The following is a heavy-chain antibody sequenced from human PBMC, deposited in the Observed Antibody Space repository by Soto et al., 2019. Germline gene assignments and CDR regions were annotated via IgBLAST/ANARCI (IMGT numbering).Heavy chain of an antibody. J-gene: IGHJ5*02. Sequence: SETLSLTCSVSGGSINYQFWSWIRQPPGKGLEWIAYISYTGSTEYNPSLKSRVTISVDTSKNQFSLKLTSVTAAGTAVYYCDSLSDSYNYYLNWFDPSGQGTLVTVSS. D-gene: IGHD1-20*01. CDR2: ISYTGST. V-gene: IGHV4-59*08. CDR1: GGSINYQF. CDR3: DSLSDSYNYYLNWFDP.